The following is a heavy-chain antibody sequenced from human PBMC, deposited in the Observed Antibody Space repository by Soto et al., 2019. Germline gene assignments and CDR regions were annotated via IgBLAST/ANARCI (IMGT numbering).Heavy chain of an antibody. CDR3: AHRRVGAAQHPYYCGMDV. V-gene: IGHV2-5*02. CDR2: IYWDDDK. CDR1: GFSLSTSGVG. J-gene: IGHJ6*02. Sequence: QITLKESGPTLVKPTQTLTLTCTFSGFSLSTSGVGVGWIRQPPGKALEWLALIYWDDDKRYSPSLKSRLTITKDTSKTQVVLTMTNMAPVDTATYYCAHRRVGAAQHPYYCGMDVWGQGTTVTVSS. D-gene: IGHD1-26*01.